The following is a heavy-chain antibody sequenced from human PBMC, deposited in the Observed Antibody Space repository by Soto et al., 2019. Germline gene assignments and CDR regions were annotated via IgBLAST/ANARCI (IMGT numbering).Heavy chain of an antibody. D-gene: IGHD2-2*01. CDR3: AKDPACSSTSCYYYYYGMDV. CDR2: ISYDGSNK. J-gene: IGHJ6*02. V-gene: IGHV3-30*18. Sequence: QVQLVESGGGVVQPGRSLRLSCAASGFTFSSYGMHWVRQAPGKGLEWVAVISYDGSNKYYADSVKGRFTISRDNSKNTLYLQMNSLRAEDTAVYYCAKDPACSSTSCYYYYYGMDVWGQVTTVTVSS. CDR1: GFTFSSYG.